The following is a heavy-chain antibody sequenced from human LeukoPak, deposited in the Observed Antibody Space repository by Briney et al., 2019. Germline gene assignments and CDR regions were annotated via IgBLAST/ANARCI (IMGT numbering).Heavy chain of an antibody. V-gene: IGHV4-59*08. CDR2: IYYSGST. CDR1: GGSISTYY. CDR3: ASFPGTSRFEY. J-gene: IGHJ4*02. D-gene: IGHD1-26*01. Sequence: SETLSLTCTVSGGSISTYYWSWIRQPPGKGLEWIGYIYYSGSTTYNPSLKSRVTISVDTSKNQFSLKLSSVTAADTAVYYCASFPGTSRFEYWGQGTLVTVSS.